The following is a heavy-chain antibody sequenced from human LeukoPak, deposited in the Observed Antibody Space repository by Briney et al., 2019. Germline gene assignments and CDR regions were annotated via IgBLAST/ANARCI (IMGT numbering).Heavy chain of an antibody. J-gene: IGHJ4*02. CDR3: ARAIGRKRALDY. CDR2: IYSGGST. D-gene: IGHD3-16*01. Sequence: PGDSLRLSCAASGFTFDEYGMSWVRQTPGKGLEWVSVIYSGGSTYYADSVKGRFTTSRDNSKNTLYLQMNSLRAEDTAVYYCARAIGRKRALDYWGQGTLVTVSS. V-gene: IGHV3-53*01. CDR1: GFTFDEYG.